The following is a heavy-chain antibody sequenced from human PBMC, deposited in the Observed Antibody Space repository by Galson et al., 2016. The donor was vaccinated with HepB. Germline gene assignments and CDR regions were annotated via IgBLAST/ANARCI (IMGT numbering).Heavy chain of an antibody. CDR3: SKDRHYYGMDV. Sequence: LRLSCAVSGLTVSSAYMSWVRQAPGKGLEWVSVIAIDGTTHYADAVKGRFTISRDNSKNTLSLQMNSLRAEDTALYYCSKDRHYYGMDVWGQGTTVTVSS. CDR1: GLTVSSAY. CDR2: IAIDGTT. V-gene: IGHV3-53*01. J-gene: IGHJ6*02.